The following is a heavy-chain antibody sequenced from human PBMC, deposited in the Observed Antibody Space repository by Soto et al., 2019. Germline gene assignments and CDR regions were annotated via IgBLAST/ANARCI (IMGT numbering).Heavy chain of an antibody. Sequence: ASVKVSCKASGYTFTSYYMHWVRQAPGQGLEWMGIINPSGGSTSYAQKFQGRVTMTRDTSTSTVYMELSSLRSEDTAVYYCARDRDDYYDSSGTQFDYWGQGTLVTVSS. CDR3: ARDRDDYYDSSGTQFDY. CDR2: INPSGGST. J-gene: IGHJ4*02. V-gene: IGHV1-46*01. D-gene: IGHD3-22*01. CDR1: GYTFTSYY.